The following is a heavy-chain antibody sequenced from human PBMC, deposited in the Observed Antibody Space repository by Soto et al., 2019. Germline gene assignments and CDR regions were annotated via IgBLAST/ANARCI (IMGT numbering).Heavy chain of an antibody. CDR3: VSPEGYYDSSGYTLDY. CDR2: MFYSGNT. J-gene: IGHJ4*02. D-gene: IGHD3-22*01. V-gene: IGHV4-39*01. CDR1: GDSISSSTYY. Sequence: QLQLQESGPGLVKPSETLSLTCTVSGDSISSSTYYWGWIRQPPGKGLEWIGSMFYSGNTYYNPSLKSRVPMSIDTSKNQFSLKLNSVTAADTAVYYCVSPEGYYDSSGYTLDYWGQGTLVTVSS.